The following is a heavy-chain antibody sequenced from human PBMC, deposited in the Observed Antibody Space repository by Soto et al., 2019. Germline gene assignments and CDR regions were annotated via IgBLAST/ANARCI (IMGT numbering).Heavy chain of an antibody. D-gene: IGHD1-1*01. J-gene: IGHJ6*02. CDR2: ISSSSSTI. Sequence: GGSLRLSCAASGFTFSSYSMNWVRQAPGKGLEWVSYISSSSSTIYYADSVKGRFTISRDNAKNSLYLQMNSLRDEDTAVYYCARDYPDWNEFGDYYHYYGLDVWGQGTTVPVSS. V-gene: IGHV3-48*02. CDR1: GFTFSSYS. CDR3: ARDYPDWNEFGDYYHYYGLDV.